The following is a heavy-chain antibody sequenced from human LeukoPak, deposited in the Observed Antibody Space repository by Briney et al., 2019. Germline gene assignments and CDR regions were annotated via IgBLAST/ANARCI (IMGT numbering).Heavy chain of an antibody. D-gene: IGHD2-8*01. CDR2: IYPDDSDT. Sequence: GESLKISCKGSGYSFTSYWIGWVRQMPGKGLEWMRIIYPDDSDTKYSPSFQGQVTISADKSISTAYLQWSSLKASDTAMYYCARLAFCTNAVCFSNYYYSMDVWGRGTTVTVSS. V-gene: IGHV5-51*03. CDR1: GYSFTSYW. J-gene: IGHJ6*03. CDR3: ARLAFCTNAVCFSNYYYSMDV.